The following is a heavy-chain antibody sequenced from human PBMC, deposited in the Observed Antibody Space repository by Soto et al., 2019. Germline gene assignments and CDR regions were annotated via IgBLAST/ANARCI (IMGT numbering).Heavy chain of an antibody. J-gene: IGHJ6*02. D-gene: IGHD4-17*01. Sequence: GGSLRLSCAASGFTFSSYGMHWVRQAPGKGLEWVAVISYDGSNKDYADSVKGRFTISRDNSKNTLYLQMNSLRAEDTALYYCAKASFYGGNAYYYGLDVWGQGTTVTVSS. V-gene: IGHV3-30*18. CDR1: GFTFSSYG. CDR3: AKASFYGGNAYYYGLDV. CDR2: ISYDGSNK.